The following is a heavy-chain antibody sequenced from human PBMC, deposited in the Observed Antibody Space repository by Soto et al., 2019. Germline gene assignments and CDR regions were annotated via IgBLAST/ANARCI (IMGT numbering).Heavy chain of an antibody. D-gene: IGHD5-12*01. CDR3: ARGGGGYSGYEDAIDI. Sequence: GGSLRLSCAASGLTVDTNYMSWVRQAPGKGLERVSVIYSGGSRYYADSVEGRFTISRDISKNTLFLQMNSLRVEDTAVYFCARGGGGYSGYEDAIDIWGRGTMVTVSS. CDR2: IYSGGSR. V-gene: IGHV3-53*05. J-gene: IGHJ3*02. CDR1: GLTVDTNY.